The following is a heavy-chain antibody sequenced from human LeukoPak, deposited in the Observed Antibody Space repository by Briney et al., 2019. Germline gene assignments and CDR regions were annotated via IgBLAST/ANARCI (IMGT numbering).Heavy chain of an antibody. CDR1: GFTFSNYA. D-gene: IGHD1-26*01. CDR3: AKDREGSGSYYALFDY. J-gene: IGHJ4*02. V-gene: IGHV3-23*01. CDR2: ISGSGGST. Sequence: GGSLRLSCAASGFTFSNYAMSWVRQAPGKGLEWVSGISGSGGSTYYADSVKGRFTISRDNSKNTLYLQVNSLRAEDTAVYYCAKDREGSGSYYALFDYWGQGTLVTVSS.